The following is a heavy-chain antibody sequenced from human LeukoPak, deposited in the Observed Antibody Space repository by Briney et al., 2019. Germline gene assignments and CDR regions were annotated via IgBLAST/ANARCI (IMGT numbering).Heavy chain of an antibody. CDR3: ARATEVTGYSSSWYISWFDP. Sequence: ASVKVSCKASGYTFTSYYMHWVRQAPGQGLEWMGIINPSGGSTSYAQKFQGRVTMTRDTSTSTVYMELSSLRSEDTAVYCCARATEVTGYSSSWYISWFDPWGQGTLVTVSS. CDR2: INPSGGST. D-gene: IGHD6-13*01. V-gene: IGHV1-46*01. CDR1: GYTFTSYY. J-gene: IGHJ5*02.